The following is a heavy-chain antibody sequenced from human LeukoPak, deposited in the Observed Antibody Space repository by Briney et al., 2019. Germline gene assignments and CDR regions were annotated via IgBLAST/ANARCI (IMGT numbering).Heavy chain of an antibody. CDR3: ARGSDTAAGLY. CDR1: GGSFSGYY. V-gene: IGHV4-34*01. CDR2: INHSGST. Sequence: SSETLSLTCAVYGGSFSGYYWSWIRQPPGKGLEWIGEINHSGSTNCNPSLKSRVSISVDSSKNQFSLKVSSVTAADTAVYYCARGSDTAAGLYWGQGTLVTVSS. J-gene: IGHJ4*02. D-gene: IGHD6-13*01.